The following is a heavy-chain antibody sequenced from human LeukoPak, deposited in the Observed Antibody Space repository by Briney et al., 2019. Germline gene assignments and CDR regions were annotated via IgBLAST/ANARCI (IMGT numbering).Heavy chain of an antibody. CDR3: ARGTHIVVVPAAPPHYSYYGMDV. V-gene: IGHV3-21*01. D-gene: IGHD2-2*01. CDR2: ISSSSSYI. CDR1: GFTFSSYS. Sequence: PGGSLRLSCAASGFTFSSYSMNWVRQAPGKGLEWVSSISSSSSYIYYADSVKGRFTISRDNAKNSLYLQMNSLRAEDTAVYYCARGTHIVVVPAAPPHYSYYGMDVWGQGTTVTVSS. J-gene: IGHJ6*02.